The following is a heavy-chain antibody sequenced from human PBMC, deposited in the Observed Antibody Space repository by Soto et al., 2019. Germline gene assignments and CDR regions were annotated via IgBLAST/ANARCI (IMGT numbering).Heavy chain of an antibody. Sequence: PSETLSLTCTVSGGSISSGGYYWSWIRQHPGKGLEWIGYIYYSGSTYYNPSLKSRVTISVDTSKNQFSLKLSSVTAADTAVYYCARSQSIAVASYYYYYGMDVWGQGTTVTVSS. CDR3: ARSQSIAVASYYYYYGMDV. D-gene: IGHD6-19*01. J-gene: IGHJ6*02. CDR2: IYYSGST. CDR1: GGSISSGGYY. V-gene: IGHV4-31*03.